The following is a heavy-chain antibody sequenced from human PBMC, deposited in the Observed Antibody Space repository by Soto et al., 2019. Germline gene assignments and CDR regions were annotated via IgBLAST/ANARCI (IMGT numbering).Heavy chain of an antibody. V-gene: IGHV3-53*01. J-gene: IGHJ6*02. D-gene: IGHD3-10*01. CDR3: ARESLLWFGESPRMDV. Sequence: PGGSLRLSCAASGFTVSSNYMSWVRQAPGKGLEWVSVIYSGGSTYYADSVKGRFTISRDNSKNTLYLQMNSLRAEDTAVYYCARESLLWFGESPRMDVWGQGTTVTVSS. CDR2: IYSGGST. CDR1: GFTVSSNY.